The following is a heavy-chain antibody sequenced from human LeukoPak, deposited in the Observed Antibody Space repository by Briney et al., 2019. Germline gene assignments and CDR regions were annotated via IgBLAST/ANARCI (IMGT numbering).Heavy chain of an antibody. CDR2: IYSGGST. CDR3: TTDSYYDSSGYYSEDFDY. CDR1: GFTVSSNY. J-gene: IGHJ4*02. Sequence: GGSLRLSCAASGFTVSSNYMSWVRQAPGKGLEWVSVIYSGGSTYYADSVKGRFTISRDNSKNTLYLQMNSLRAEDTAVYYCTTDSYYDSSGYYSEDFDYWGQGTLVTVSS. V-gene: IGHV3-53*01. D-gene: IGHD3-22*01.